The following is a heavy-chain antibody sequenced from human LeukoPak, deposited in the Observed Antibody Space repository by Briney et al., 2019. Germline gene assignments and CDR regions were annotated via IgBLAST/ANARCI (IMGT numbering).Heavy chain of an antibody. CDR1: GFTFDDYA. D-gene: IGHD2-2*01. Sequence: GGSLRLSCAASGFTFDDYAMHWVRQAPGKGLEWVSGISWNSGSIGYADSVKGRFTISRDNAKNSLYLQMNSLRAEDTAVYYCAKDLGYCSSTSCYPVAFDIWGQGTMVTVSS. V-gene: IGHV3-9*01. CDR2: ISWNSGSI. J-gene: IGHJ3*02. CDR3: AKDLGYCSSTSCYPVAFDI.